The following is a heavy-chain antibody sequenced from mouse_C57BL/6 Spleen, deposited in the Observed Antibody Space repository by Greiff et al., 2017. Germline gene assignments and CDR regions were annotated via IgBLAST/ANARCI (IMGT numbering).Heavy chain of an antibody. D-gene: IGHD1-1*01. V-gene: IGHV6-3*01. Sequence: EVKLVESGGGLVQPGGSMKLSCVASGFTFSNYWMNWVRQSPEKGLEWVAQIRLKSDNYATHYAESVKGRFTISRDDSKSSVYLQMNNLRAEDTGIYYCSSTVVARYFDVWGTGTTVTVSS. J-gene: IGHJ1*03. CDR3: SSTVVARYFDV. CDR2: IRLKSDNYAT. CDR1: GFTFSNYW.